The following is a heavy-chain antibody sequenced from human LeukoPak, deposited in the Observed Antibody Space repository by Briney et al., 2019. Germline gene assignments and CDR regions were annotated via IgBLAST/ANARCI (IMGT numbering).Heavy chain of an antibody. CDR3: ARVPDRVGATYAFDI. V-gene: IGHV4-59*01. Sequence: SETLSLTCTVSGGSISNYYWNWIRQPPGKGLEWLGYIYYSGNTIYNPSLTSRVTISVDTSNNQFSLKLSSVTAADTAVYYCARVPDRVGATYAFDIWGQGTMVTVSS. D-gene: IGHD1-26*01. J-gene: IGHJ3*02. CDR1: GGSISNYY. CDR2: IYYSGNT.